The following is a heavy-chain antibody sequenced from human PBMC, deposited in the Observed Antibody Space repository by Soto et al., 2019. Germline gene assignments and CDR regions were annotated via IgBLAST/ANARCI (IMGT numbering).Heavy chain of an antibody. D-gene: IGHD5-12*01. J-gene: IGHJ6*03. CDR1: GGSISSGGYS. Sequence: SETLSLTCAVSGGSISSGGYSWSWIRQPPGKGLEWIGYIYHSGSTYYNPSLKSRVTISVDRSKNQSSLKLSSVTAADTAVYYCARAGAYSGYDSHHYYYYYMDVWGKGTTVTVSS. CDR2: IYHSGST. CDR3: ARAGAYSGYDSHHYYYYYMDV. V-gene: IGHV4-30-2*01.